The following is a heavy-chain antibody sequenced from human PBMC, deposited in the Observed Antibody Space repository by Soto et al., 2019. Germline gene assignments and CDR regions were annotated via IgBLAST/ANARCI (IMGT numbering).Heavy chain of an antibody. CDR2: IYVTGAV. CDR3: ARLRIATNNYKWFDP. J-gene: IGHJ5*02. V-gene: IGHV4-59*06. CDR1: GGSLTKYY. D-gene: IGHD2-21*01. Sequence: PSETLSLTCTVSGGSLTKYYWSWIRQVPGKGLEWIGHIYVTGAVDYNPSLRDRITISQDTSERQFSLNLRLVTAADTAVYYCARLRIATNNYKWFDPWGQGTLVTVSS.